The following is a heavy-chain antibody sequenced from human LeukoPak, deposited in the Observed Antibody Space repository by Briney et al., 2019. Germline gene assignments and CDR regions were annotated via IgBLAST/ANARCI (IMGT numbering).Heavy chain of an antibody. Sequence: ASVKVSCKASGYTFTSYYMHWVRQAPGQGLERMGIINPGGGSTSYAQKFQGRVTMTRDTSTSTVYMELSSLRSEDTAVYYCARDCVVCGDYKDYYFDYWGQGTLVTVSS. J-gene: IGHJ4*02. CDR3: ARDCVVCGDYKDYYFDY. D-gene: IGHD5-12*01. CDR2: INPGGGST. V-gene: IGHV1-46*01. CDR1: GYTFTSYY.